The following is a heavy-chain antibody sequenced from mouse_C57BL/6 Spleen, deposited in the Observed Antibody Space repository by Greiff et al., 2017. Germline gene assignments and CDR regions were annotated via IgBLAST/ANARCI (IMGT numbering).Heavy chain of an antibody. Sequence: VQLQQSGAELAKPGDSVKLSCKASGYTFTSYWMHWVKQRPGQGLEWIGYINPSSGYTKYNQKFKDKATLTADKSSSTAYMRLSSLTYEDSAVYYCARYDYDEGFYAMDYWGQGTSVTVSS. CDR1: GYTFTSYW. V-gene: IGHV1-7*01. D-gene: IGHD2-4*01. CDR2: INPSSGYT. CDR3: ARYDYDEGFYAMDY. J-gene: IGHJ4*01.